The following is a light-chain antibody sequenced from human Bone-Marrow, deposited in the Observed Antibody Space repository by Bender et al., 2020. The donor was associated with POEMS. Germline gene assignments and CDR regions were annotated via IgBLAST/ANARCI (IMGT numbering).Light chain of an antibody. CDR3: SSWDDSLNGWV. CDR1: SSNFGNNA. CDR2: SNN. V-gene: IGLV1-44*01. J-gene: IGLJ3*02. Sequence: QSVLTQPPSASGTPGQSVTISCSGTSSNFGNNAANWYQHVPGTAPKLPLYSNNQRPSGVPDRFSASTSGTSASLAISGLHSDDEADYYCSSWDDSLNGWVFGGGTKLTVL.